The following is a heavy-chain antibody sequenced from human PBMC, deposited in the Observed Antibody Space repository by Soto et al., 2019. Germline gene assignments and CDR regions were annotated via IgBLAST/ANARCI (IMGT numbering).Heavy chain of an antibody. CDR2: IYYSGST. CDR1: GGSISSYY. J-gene: IGHJ4*02. V-gene: IGHV4-59*01. CDR3: ARVGIAVAYDY. Sequence: PSETLSLTCTVSGGSISSYYWSWIRQPPGKGLEWIGYIYYSGSTNYNPSLKSRVTISVDTSKNQFSLKLSSLTAADTAVYYCARVGIAVAYDYWGQGTLVTVSS. D-gene: IGHD6-19*01.